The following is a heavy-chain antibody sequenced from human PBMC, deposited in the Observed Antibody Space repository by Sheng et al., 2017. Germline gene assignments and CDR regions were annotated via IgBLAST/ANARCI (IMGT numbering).Heavy chain of an antibody. CDR3: ARDPDIWGTFPYTEYYDY. D-gene: IGHD3-16*01. CDR2: LSPFNGKT. V-gene: IGHV1-18*01. Sequence: QIELVQSGAEVKKPGASVKVSCKASGYIFDSYGISWVRQAPGEGLEWMGWLSPFNGKTHYAQNLQGRLTMTTDTSTSTAYMELRSLRPDDTAVYYCARDPDIWGTFPYTEYYDYWGQGTLVTVSS. CDR1: GYIFDSYG. J-gene: IGHJ4*02.